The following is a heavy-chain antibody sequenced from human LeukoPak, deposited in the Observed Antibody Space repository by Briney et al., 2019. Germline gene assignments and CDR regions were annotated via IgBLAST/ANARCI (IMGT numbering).Heavy chain of an antibody. D-gene: IGHD6-6*01. J-gene: IGHJ5*02. CDR1: GGSFSGSY. CDR2: INHSGST. V-gene: IGHV4-34*01. CDR3: ARGRGIAARPHWFDP. Sequence: SETLSLTCAVYGGSFSGSYWSWFRQPPGKGLDWIGEINHSGSTNYNPSLKSRVTISVDTSKNQFSLKLSSVTAADTAVYYCARGRGIAARPHWFDPWGQGTLVTVSS.